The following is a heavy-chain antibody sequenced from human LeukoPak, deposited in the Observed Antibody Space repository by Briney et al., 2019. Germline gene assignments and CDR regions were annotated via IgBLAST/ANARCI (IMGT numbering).Heavy chain of an antibody. CDR2: ISSSSSTI. Sequence: GGSLRLSCAASGFIFKNYAMNWVRQAPGKGLEWVSYISSSSSTIYYADSVKGRFTIFRDNARNSLYLQMISLRAEDTAVYYCTSFYFYDSSSPIGLVRYWGQGTLVTVSS. CDR3: TSFYFYDSSSPIGLVRY. V-gene: IGHV3-48*04. J-gene: IGHJ4*02. D-gene: IGHD3-22*01. CDR1: GFIFKNYA.